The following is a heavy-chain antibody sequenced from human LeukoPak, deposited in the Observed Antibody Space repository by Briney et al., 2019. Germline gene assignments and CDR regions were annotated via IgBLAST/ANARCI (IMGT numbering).Heavy chain of an antibody. Sequence: PSETLSLTCTVSGGSISTYYWSWIRQPPGKGLEWIGYIYYSGGTNYNPSLKSRVTISVDTSKNQFSLKLNSVTAADTAVYYCARDLAYSNAFDIWGQGTMVTVSS. D-gene: IGHD6-13*01. V-gene: IGHV4-59*01. J-gene: IGHJ3*02. CDR2: IYYSGGT. CDR1: GGSISTYY. CDR3: ARDLAYSNAFDI.